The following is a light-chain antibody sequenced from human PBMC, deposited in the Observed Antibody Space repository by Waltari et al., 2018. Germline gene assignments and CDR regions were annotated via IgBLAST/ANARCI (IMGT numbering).Light chain of an antibody. Sequence: IMLTQSPGTLSLSPGERATLSCRASQSISRYLAWYQQKPGQAPRLLIYGASTRATGIPDRCSGRGSGTDFSLTISGLEPEDSAVYYWQHHFRIPATFGQGTKVEIK. CDR1: QSISRY. V-gene: IGKV3-20*01. CDR3: QHHFRIPAT. CDR2: GAS. J-gene: IGKJ1*01.